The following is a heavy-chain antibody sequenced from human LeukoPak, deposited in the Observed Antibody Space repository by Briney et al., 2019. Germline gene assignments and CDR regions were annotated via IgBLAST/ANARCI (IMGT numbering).Heavy chain of an antibody. J-gene: IGHJ4*02. D-gene: IGHD2-8*01. V-gene: IGHV4-59*01. CDR2: IFYSGGT. Sequence: PSETLSLTCTVAGGFITFYCWNWIRQPPGKGLEWIGYIFYSGGTHYNPSRKSRVPMSVDTSNNQFSLKLSSVTAADTAVYYCARDPQGVPPDYWGQGTLVTVSS. CDR3: ARDPQGVPPDY. CDR1: GGFITFYC.